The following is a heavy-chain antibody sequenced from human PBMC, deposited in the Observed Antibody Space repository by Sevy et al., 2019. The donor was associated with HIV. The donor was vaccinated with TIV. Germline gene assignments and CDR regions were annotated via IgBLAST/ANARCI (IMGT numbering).Heavy chain of an antibody. CDR3: ARLLLGYDFLSGYPSGSVWFDP. J-gene: IGHJ5*02. CDR2: IYHSGST. D-gene: IGHD3-3*01. Sequence: SETLSLTCAVSGGSISSSNWWSWVRQPPGKGLEWIGEIYHSGSTNYNPSLKSRVTISVDKSKNQFSLKLSSVTAADTAVYYCARLLLGYDFLSGYPSGSVWFDPWGQGTLVTVSS. V-gene: IGHV4-4*02. CDR1: GGSISSSNW.